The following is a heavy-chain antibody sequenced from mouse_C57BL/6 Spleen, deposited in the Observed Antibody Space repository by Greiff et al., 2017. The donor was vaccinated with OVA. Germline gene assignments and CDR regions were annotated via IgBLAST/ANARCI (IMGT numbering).Heavy chain of an antibody. D-gene: IGHD2-3*01. V-gene: IGHV5-9*01. Sequence: EVQLVESGGGLVKPGGSLKLSCAASGFTFSSYTMSWVRQTPEKRLEWVATISGGGGNTYYPDSVKGRFTISRDNAKNTLYLQMSSLRSEDTALYYCASLYDGYPYYFDYWGQGTTLTVSS. CDR2: ISGGGGNT. J-gene: IGHJ2*01. CDR1: GFTFSSYT. CDR3: ASLYDGYPYYFDY.